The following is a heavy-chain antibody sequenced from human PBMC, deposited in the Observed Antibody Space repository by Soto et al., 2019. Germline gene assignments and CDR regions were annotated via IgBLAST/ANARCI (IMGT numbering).Heavy chain of an antibody. D-gene: IGHD3-10*01. J-gene: IGHJ4*02. V-gene: IGHV1-2*02. Sequence: GALVKVSCKPSGYPFTDLYIHWVRQAPGLGLEWMGWIDPRSGASRKTQRFQGRFTMTRDTSTNTVYMELSSLRSDVTAGYFCAGDNYGPLDYWGQGTLVTVAS. CDR3: AGDNYGPLDY. CDR1: GYPFTDLY. CDR2: IDPRSGAS.